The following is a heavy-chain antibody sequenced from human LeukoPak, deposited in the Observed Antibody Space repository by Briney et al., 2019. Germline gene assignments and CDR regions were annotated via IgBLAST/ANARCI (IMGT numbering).Heavy chain of an antibody. CDR2: IYPADSDT. CDR1: GYSFTSYW. D-gene: IGHD3-22*01. Sequence: GESLKISCKGSGYSFTSYWIDWVRQMPGKGLEWMGIIYPADSDTRYSPSFQGQVTISADKSISTAYLQWSSLKASDTAMYYCASQYYDSSGYYQNDAFDIWGQGTMVTVSS. CDR3: ASQYYDSSGYYQNDAFDI. V-gene: IGHV5-51*01. J-gene: IGHJ3*02.